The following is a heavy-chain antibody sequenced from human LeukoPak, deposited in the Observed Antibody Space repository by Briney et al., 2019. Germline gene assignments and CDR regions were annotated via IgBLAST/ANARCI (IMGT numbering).Heavy chain of an antibody. J-gene: IGHJ4*02. CDR1: GYTFTSYY. Sequence: ASVKVSCKASGYTFTSYYMHWVRQAPGQGLEWMGTINPSGGSTSYAQKFQGRVTMTRDTSTSTVYMELSSLRSEDTAVYYCARMYSSGWYPGYYFDYWGQGTLVTVSS. CDR2: INPSGGST. CDR3: ARMYSSGWYPGYYFDY. V-gene: IGHV1-46*01. D-gene: IGHD6-19*01.